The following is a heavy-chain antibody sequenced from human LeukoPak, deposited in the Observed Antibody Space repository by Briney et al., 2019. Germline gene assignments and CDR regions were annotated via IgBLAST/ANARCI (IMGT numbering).Heavy chain of an antibody. Sequence: PGGSLRLSCAASGFPFSSYAMNWVRQAPGKELEWVSYISSTSNTIYYYADSVKGRFSISRDNARNSVSLQMNSLRAEDTAVYYCARGTIFGVVHYWGQGALVTVCS. CDR3: ARGTIFGVVHY. CDR2: ISSTSNTI. V-gene: IGHV3-48*01. CDR1: GFPFSSYA. D-gene: IGHD3-3*01. J-gene: IGHJ4*02.